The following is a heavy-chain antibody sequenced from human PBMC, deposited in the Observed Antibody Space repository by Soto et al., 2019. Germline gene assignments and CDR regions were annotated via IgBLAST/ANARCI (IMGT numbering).Heavy chain of an antibody. Sequence: SETLSLTCTVSGGSISSSSYYWGWIRQPPGKGLEWIGSIYYSGSTYYNPSLKSRVTISVDTSKNQFSLKLSSVTAADTAVYYCARQTAGLCFDYWGQGTLVTVSS. J-gene: IGHJ4*02. V-gene: IGHV4-39*01. D-gene: IGHD6-13*01. CDR3: ARQTAGLCFDY. CDR2: IYYSGST. CDR1: GGSISSSSYY.